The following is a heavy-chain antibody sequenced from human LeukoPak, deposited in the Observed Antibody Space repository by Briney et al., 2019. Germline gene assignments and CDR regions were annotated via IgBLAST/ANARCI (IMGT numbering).Heavy chain of an antibody. CDR3: ARSFLRFRFWFDP. D-gene: IGHD3-3*01. V-gene: IGHV4-59*08. CDR2: IYYSGST. J-gene: IGHJ5*02. Sequence: SETLSLTCTVSGGSISSYYWSWIRQPPGKGLEWIGYIYYSGSTNYNPSLKSRVTISVDTSKNQFSLKLSSVTAADTAVYYCARSFLRFRFWFDPWGQGTLVTVSS. CDR1: GGSISSYY.